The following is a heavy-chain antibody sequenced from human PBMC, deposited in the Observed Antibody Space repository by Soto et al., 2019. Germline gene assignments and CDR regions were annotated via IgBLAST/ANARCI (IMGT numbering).Heavy chain of an antibody. V-gene: IGHV4-59*01. Sequence: QVQLQESGPGLVKPSETLSLTCTVSGGSISSYYWSWIRQPPGKGLEWIGYIYYSGSTNYNPTLKSRVSLSVDTSKKQFSLKLSSVTAADTAVYYCARDRWGEDGSGSYSLDYWGQGTLVTVSS. CDR3: ARDRWGEDGSGSYSLDY. CDR2: IYYSGST. J-gene: IGHJ4*02. D-gene: IGHD3-10*01. CDR1: GGSISSYY.